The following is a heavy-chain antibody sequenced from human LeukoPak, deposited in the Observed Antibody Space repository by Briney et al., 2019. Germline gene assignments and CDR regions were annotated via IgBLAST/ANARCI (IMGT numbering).Heavy chain of an antibody. CDR2: ISGSGGST. Sequence: GGSLRLSCAASGFTFGSYAVSWVRQAPGKGLEWVSGISGSGGSTYYAASVKGRFTISRDNSKKTVYLQMNSLSTEDTAVYHCAKTTTGYSSGRYPGWPVDYWGQGTLVIVSS. CDR3: AKTTTGYSSGRYPGWPVDY. CDR1: GFTFGSYA. D-gene: IGHD6-19*01. J-gene: IGHJ4*02. V-gene: IGHV3-23*01.